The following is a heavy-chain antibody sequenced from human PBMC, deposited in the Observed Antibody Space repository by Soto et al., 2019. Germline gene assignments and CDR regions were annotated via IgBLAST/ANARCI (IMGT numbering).Heavy chain of an antibody. CDR3: ARVSAPFLGVPAARTAYRYGMDV. Sequence: ASVKVSCKASGYTFTSYGISWVRQAPGQGLEWMGWISAYNGNTNYAQKLQGRVTMTTDTSTSTAYMELRSLRSDDTAVYYCARVSAPFLGVPAARTAYRYGMDVWGQGTTVTVSS. CDR2: ISAYNGNT. V-gene: IGHV1-18*01. CDR1: GYTFTSYG. J-gene: IGHJ6*02. D-gene: IGHD2-2*01.